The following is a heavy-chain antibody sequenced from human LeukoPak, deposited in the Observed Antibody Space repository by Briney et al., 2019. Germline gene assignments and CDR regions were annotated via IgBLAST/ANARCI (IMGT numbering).Heavy chain of an antibody. CDR3: ARGPNTSRCSSTSCYLDTAMVPSDY. CDR1: GDSISGFSYY. J-gene: IGHJ4*02. Sequence: SETLSLTCTVSGDSISGFSYYWGWIRQPPGKGLEWIGSIYYSGSTYYNPSLKSRVTISVDTSKNQFSLKLTSVTAADTAVYYCARGPNTSRCSSTSCYLDTAMVPSDYWGQGTLVTVSS. D-gene: IGHD2-2*01. CDR2: IYYSGST. V-gene: IGHV4-39*01.